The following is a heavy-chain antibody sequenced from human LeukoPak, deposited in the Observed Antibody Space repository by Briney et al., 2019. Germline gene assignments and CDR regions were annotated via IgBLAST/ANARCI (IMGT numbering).Heavy chain of an antibody. D-gene: IGHD6-13*01. Sequence: ASVKVSCKASGYTFTGYYMHWVRQAPGQGLEWMGLINPSGSSTLYAQKFQGRVTMTRDMSTTTDYMELSSLRSDDTAVYYCARDSGIAAAGTSDYWGQGTLVTVSS. V-gene: IGHV1-46*01. CDR1: GYTFTGYY. J-gene: IGHJ4*02. CDR3: ARDSGIAAAGTSDY. CDR2: INPSGSST.